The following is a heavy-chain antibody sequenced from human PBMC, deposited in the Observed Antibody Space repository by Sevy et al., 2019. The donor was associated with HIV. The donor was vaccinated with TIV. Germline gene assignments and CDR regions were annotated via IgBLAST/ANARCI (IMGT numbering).Heavy chain of an antibody. CDR3: AGERSCGGACYYFDT. Sequence: GESLKISCAASGFVFEDYGMNWVRQAPGKGLECVSGINWNGGSTGYADSVKGRFTISRDKAKNSLYLEMKSLRARDAAIYYCAGERSCGGACYYFDTWGQGALVTVSS. V-gene: IGHV3-20*04. D-gene: IGHD2-21*02. CDR2: INWNGGST. CDR1: GFVFEDYG. J-gene: IGHJ4*02.